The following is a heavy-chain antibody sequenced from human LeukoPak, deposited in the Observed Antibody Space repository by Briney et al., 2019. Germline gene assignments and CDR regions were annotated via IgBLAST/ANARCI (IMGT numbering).Heavy chain of an antibody. V-gene: IGHV4-59*08. CDR2: VYYSGST. Sequence: SETLSLTCTVSGDSISSYYWSWIRQPPGKGLEWIGYVYYSGSTNYNPSLKSRVTISIDTSKNQFSLKLSSVTAADTAVYYCARRRDYFDYWGQGTLDTVSS. CDR1: GDSISSYY. CDR3: ARRRDYFDY. J-gene: IGHJ4*02.